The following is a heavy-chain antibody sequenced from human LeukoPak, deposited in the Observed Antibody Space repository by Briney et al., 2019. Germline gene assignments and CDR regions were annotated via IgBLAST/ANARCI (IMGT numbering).Heavy chain of an antibody. D-gene: IGHD5-18*01. Sequence: GGSLRLSCAVSGFAVSSNYMSWVRQAPGKGLEWVSVIYSSGSTYYADSVKGRFTISRDNSKNTLYLQMNSLRAEDTAVYYCARHGHSYGYVDYWGQGTLVTVSS. CDR3: ARHGHSYGYVDY. V-gene: IGHV3-66*02. CDR1: GFAVSSNY. J-gene: IGHJ4*02. CDR2: IYSSGST.